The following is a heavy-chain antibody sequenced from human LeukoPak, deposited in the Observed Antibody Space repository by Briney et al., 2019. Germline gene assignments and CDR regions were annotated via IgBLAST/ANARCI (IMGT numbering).Heavy chain of an antibody. Sequence: QSGGSLRLSCAASGFTFSSYAMSWVRQAPGKGLEWVSAISGSGGSTYYADSVKGRFTISRDNSKNTLYLQMNSLRAEDTAVYYCAKDLGPGEYCSSTSCYSAPRPGYYYYYGMDVWGQGTTVTVSS. V-gene: IGHV3-23*01. CDR3: AKDLGPGEYCSSTSCYSAPRPGYYYYYGMDV. D-gene: IGHD2-2*02. J-gene: IGHJ6*02. CDR1: GFTFSSYA. CDR2: ISGSGGST.